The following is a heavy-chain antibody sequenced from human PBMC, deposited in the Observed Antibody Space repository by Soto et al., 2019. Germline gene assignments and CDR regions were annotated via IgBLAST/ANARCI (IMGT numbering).Heavy chain of an antibody. J-gene: IGHJ4*02. V-gene: IGHV1-3*04. CDR2: INTGNGHT. CDR3: ARDRLRFLEWLGFDD. Sequence: ASVKVSCKAFGYTFTSFATPWVRQARGQRLEWMGWINTGNGHTKYSQNCQGRLTISRDTSASTVYMELSSLKSEDTAVYYCARDRLRFLEWLGFDDWGQGTRVTVSS. CDR1: GYTFTSFA. D-gene: IGHD3-3*01.